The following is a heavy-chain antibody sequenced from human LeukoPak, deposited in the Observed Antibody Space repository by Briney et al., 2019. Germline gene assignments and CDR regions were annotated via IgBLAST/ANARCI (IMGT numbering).Heavy chain of an antibody. Sequence: PGGSLRLSCAASGFTFSSYAMSWVRQAPGKGLEWVSAISGSGGSTYYADSVKGRFTISRDNSKNTLHLQMNSLRAEDTAVYYCAKDPPYSSGWPPDYWGQGTLVTVSS. J-gene: IGHJ4*02. CDR1: GFTFSSYA. CDR2: ISGSGGST. D-gene: IGHD6-19*01. CDR3: AKDPPYSSGWPPDY. V-gene: IGHV3-23*01.